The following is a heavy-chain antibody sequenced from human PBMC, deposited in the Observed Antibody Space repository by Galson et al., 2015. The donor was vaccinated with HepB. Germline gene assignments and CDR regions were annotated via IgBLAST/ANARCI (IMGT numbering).Heavy chain of an antibody. V-gene: IGHV1-2*02. Sequence: SVKVSCKASGYTFIGYYMHWVRQAPGQGLEWMGWINPNSGGTNYAQKFQGRVTMTRDTSISTAYMELSRLRSDDTAVYYCARAYSSSWYVAFDIWGQGTLVTVSS. D-gene: IGHD6-13*01. CDR3: ARAYSSSWYVAFDI. J-gene: IGHJ4*02. CDR2: INPNSGGT. CDR1: GYTFIGYY.